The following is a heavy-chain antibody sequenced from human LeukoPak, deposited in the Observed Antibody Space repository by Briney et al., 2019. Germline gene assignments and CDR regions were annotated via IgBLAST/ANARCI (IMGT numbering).Heavy chain of an antibody. Sequence: VASVKVSCKASGYTFTGYYMHWVRQAPGQGLEWMGWINPNSGGTNYAQKFQGRVTMTRDTSISTAYMELSRLRSDDTAVYYCARVGDGVGVVVMSYWGQGTLVTVSS. CDR1: GYTFTGYY. CDR3: ARVGDGVGVVVMSY. D-gene: IGHD3-22*01. CDR2: INPNSGGT. J-gene: IGHJ4*02. V-gene: IGHV1-2*02.